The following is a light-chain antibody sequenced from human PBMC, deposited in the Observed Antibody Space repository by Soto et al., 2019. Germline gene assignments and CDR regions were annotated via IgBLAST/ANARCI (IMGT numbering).Light chain of an antibody. V-gene: IGKV3-20*01. CDR3: QQYHNSPT. J-gene: IGKJ1*01. CDR1: QSVSSSS. CDR2: GAT. Sequence: EIVLTQSPGTLSLSPGERATLSCRASQSVSSSSLAWYQQKPGQAPRLLISGATRRATGTPDRFSGSGSGTEFTLTISSLQSEDFAVYYCQQYHNSPTFGQGTKVDIK.